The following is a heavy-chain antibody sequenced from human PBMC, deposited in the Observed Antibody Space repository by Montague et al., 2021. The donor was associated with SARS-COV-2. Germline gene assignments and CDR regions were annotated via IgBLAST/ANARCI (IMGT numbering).Heavy chain of an antibody. Sequence: SETLSLICAVYGGSFSGYYWSWIRQPPGRGLEWIGETNDSGRTNXNPSLKCRVTISVDTSKNQFSLRLSSVTAAETAVYYCARGYCSGSGCYYYYGMDVWGQGTTVTVSS. CDR2: TNDSGRT. D-gene: IGHD2-15*01. CDR3: ARGYCSGSGCYYYYGMDV. J-gene: IGHJ6*02. V-gene: IGHV4-34*01. CDR1: GGSFSGYY.